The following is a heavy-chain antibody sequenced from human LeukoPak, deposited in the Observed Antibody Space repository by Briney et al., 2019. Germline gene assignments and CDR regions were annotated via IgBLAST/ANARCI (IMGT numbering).Heavy chain of an antibody. V-gene: IGHV3-43*01. J-gene: IGHJ4*02. D-gene: IGHD6-13*01. CDR2: ISWDGGST. CDR3: AKSKVGKAAALLGY. CDR1: ESTFDDYT. Sequence: GGSLRLSCAASESTFDDYTMHWVRQAPGKGLEWVSLISWDGGSTYYADSVKGRFTISRDNSKNSLYLQMNSLRAEDTAVYYCAKSKVGKAAALLGYWGQGTLVTVSS.